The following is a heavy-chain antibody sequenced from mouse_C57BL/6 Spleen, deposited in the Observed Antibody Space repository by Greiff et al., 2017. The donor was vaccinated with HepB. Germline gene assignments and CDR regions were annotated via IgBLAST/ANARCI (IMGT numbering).Heavy chain of an antibody. J-gene: IGHJ3*01. D-gene: IGHD1-1*02. CDR2: ISYDGSN. V-gene: IGHV3-6*01. CDR3: AREGGNWFAY. CDR1: GYSITSGYY. Sequence: EVQLVESGPGLVKPSQSLSLTCSVTGYSITSGYYWNWIRQFPGNKLEWMGYISYDGSNNYNPSLKNRISITRDTSKNQFFLKLNSVTTEDTATYYCAREGGNWFAYWGQGTLVTVSA.